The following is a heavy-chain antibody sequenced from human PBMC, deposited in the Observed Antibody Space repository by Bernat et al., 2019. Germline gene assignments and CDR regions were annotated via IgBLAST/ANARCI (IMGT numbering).Heavy chain of an antibody. CDR1: GFIFSNAY. Sequence: EVQLVESGGGLIQPGGSLRLSCEASGFIFSNAYMGWVRQASGKGLEWVANIKEDGSETFYVDSVKGRFTITSDNDKNSHSLKMNSLGAEATAVYYGAEFGGGYTSWGQGTLVTVSS. CDR3: AEFGGGYTS. D-gene: IGHD5-12*01. CDR2: IKEDGSET. J-gene: IGHJ5*02. V-gene: IGHV3-7*02.